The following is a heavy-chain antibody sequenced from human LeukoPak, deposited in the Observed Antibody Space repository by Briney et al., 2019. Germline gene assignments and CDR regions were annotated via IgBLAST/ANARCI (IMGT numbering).Heavy chain of an antibody. CDR2: ISSSSSYI. CDR1: GFTFSSYR. D-gene: IGHD6-19*01. CDR3: AKDRIAVAGTCFDY. J-gene: IGHJ4*02. Sequence: GGSLRLSCAASGFTFSSYRMNWVRQAPGKGLEWVSSISSSSSYIYYADSVKGRFTISRDNSKNTLYLQMNSLRAEDTAVYYCAKDRIAVAGTCFDYWGQGTLVTVSS. V-gene: IGHV3-21*04.